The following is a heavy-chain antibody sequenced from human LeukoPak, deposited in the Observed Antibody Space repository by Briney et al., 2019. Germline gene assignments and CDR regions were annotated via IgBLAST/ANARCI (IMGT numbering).Heavy chain of an antibody. Sequence: GGSLRLSCAASGFTFSSYWMHWVRQAPGKGLVWVSRINSDGRSTSYADSVKGRFTISRDNAKNTLFLQTNSLRAEDTATYYCARDVTSVAGTDYFDYWGQGTLVTVSS. CDR2: INSDGRST. J-gene: IGHJ4*02. V-gene: IGHV3-74*01. D-gene: IGHD6-19*01. CDR3: ARDVTSVAGTDYFDY. CDR1: GFTFSSYW.